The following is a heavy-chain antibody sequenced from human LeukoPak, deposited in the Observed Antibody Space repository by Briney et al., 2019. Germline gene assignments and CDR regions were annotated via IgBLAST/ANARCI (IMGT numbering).Heavy chain of an antibody. CDR1: GGSISSYY. D-gene: IGHD3-3*01. V-gene: IGHV4-59*01. Sequence: PSETLSLTCTVSGGSISSYYWSWIRQPPGKGLEWIGYIYYSGSTNYNPSLKSRVTISVDTSKNQFSLKLSSVTAADTAVYYCARGLRITIFGVALEYFDYWGQGTLVTVSS. CDR2: IYYSGST. J-gene: IGHJ4*02. CDR3: ARGLRITIFGVALEYFDY.